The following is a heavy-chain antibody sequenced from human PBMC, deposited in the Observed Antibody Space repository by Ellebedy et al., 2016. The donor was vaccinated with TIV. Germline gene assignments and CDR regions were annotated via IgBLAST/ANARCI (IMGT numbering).Heavy chain of an antibody. D-gene: IGHD6-6*01. CDR2: ISGSGGST. J-gene: IGHJ6*03. CDR3: ASPSRLAHMDV. CDR1: GFTFSSYA. Sequence: GGSLRLXXAASGFTFSSYAMSWVRQAPGKGLEWASAISGSGGSTYYADSVKGRFTISRDNSKNTLYLQMNSLRAEDTAVYYCASPSRLAHMDVWGKGTTVTVSS. V-gene: IGHV3-23*01.